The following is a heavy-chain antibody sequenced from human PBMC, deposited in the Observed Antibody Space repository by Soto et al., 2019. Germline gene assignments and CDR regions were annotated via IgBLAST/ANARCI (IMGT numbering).Heavy chain of an antibody. CDR1: GFTFSNYN. D-gene: IGHD6-13*01. CDR3: ARDFSNSWYFFDY. CDR2: ISSGSSYI. Sequence: GESLKISCAASGFTFSNYNMNWVRQAPGKGLEWVSSISSGSSYIYYADSVRGRFTISRDNAKNSLYLQLNSLRAEDTAVYYCARDFSNSWYFFDYWGRGTLVTVSS. V-gene: IGHV3-21*01. J-gene: IGHJ4*02.